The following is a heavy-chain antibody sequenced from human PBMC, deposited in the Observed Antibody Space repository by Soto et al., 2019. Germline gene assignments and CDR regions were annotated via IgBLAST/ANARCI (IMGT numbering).Heavy chain of an antibody. CDR2: RIYDGSTK. V-gene: IGHV3-30*18. CDR3: AKDRVGAGVRGYFDY. J-gene: IGHJ4*02. D-gene: IGHD3-10*01. CDR1: GFTFSSYG. Sequence: QVQLVESGGGVVQPGRSLRLSCAASGFTFSSYGMHWVRQAPGKGLEWVAVRIYDGSTKYYADSVKGRFTISRDNSKSTLYLQMNSLRAEDTAVYYCAKDRVGAGVRGYFDYWGQGTLVTVSS.